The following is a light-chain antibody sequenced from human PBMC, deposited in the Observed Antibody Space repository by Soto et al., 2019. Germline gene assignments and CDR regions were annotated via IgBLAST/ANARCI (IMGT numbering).Light chain of an antibody. CDR2: TAS. CDR1: QDISND. Sequence: AIRMTQSPSSLSASTGDRVTITCRASQDISNDLAWYKQKPGKAPKLLIYTASTLESGVPARFSGSGSGTDFTLTISGLQSEDFATYYCQQFFSYPWTFGQGTKVEIK. J-gene: IGKJ1*01. CDR3: QQFFSYPWT. V-gene: IGKV1-8*01.